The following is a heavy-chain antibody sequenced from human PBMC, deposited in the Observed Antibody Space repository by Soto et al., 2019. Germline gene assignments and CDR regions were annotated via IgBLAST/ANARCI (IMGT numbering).Heavy chain of an antibody. J-gene: IGHJ5*02. CDR2: IYYSGST. CDR1: GGSISSSSYY. D-gene: IGHD3-22*01. V-gene: IGHV4-39*01. Sequence: QLQLQESGPGLVKPSETLSLTCTVSGGSISSSSYYWGWIRQPPGKGLEWIGSIYYSGSTYYNPSLKSRVTISVDTSKNQFSLKLSSVTSADTAVHYCARVDSSGYYRGWFDPWGQGTLVTVSS. CDR3: ARVDSSGYYRGWFDP.